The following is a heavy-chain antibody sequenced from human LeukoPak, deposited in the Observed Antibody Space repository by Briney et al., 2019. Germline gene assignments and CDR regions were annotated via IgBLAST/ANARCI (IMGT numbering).Heavy chain of an antibody. D-gene: IGHD4-17*01. CDR3: AKDYGDLRYYFDY. J-gene: IGHJ4*02. V-gene: IGHV3-30*18. CDR2: ISYDGSNK. Sequence: GGSLRLSCAASGLSFSSYGMRWVRQAPGKGLEWVAVISYDGSNKYYADSVKGRFTISRDNSKNTLYLQMNSLRAEDTAVYYCAKDYGDLRYYFDYWGQGTLVTVSS. CDR1: GLSFSSYG.